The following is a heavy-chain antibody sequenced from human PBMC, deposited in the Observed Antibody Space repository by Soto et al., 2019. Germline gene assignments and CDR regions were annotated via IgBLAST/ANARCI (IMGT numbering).Heavy chain of an antibody. D-gene: IGHD2-15*01. CDR1: GFPFSSYW. Sequence: GGSLSLSCVASGFPFSSYWMSWVRQAPGKGLEWVANIKQDGSEKYYVDSVKGRFTISRDNAKNSLYLQMNSLRAEDTAVYYCARGQLAGAFDIWGQGTMVTVSS. V-gene: IGHV3-7*01. CDR2: IKQDGSEK. CDR3: ARGQLAGAFDI. J-gene: IGHJ3*02.